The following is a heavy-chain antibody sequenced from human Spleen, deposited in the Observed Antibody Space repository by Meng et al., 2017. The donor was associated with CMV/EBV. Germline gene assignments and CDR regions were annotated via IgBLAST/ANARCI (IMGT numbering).Heavy chain of an antibody. V-gene: IGHV4-61*01. Sequence: GASVNGGSYYWAWIRQPPGKGLEWIGYIDYRGITNYNPSLKSRVTIASDTSNHQFSLKLTSLTAANTAIYYCARESRSDGLYNYFDPWGQGTLVTVSS. CDR2: IDYRGIT. CDR1: GASVNGGSYY. CDR3: ARESRSDGLYNYFDP. D-gene: IGHD5-24*01. J-gene: IGHJ5*02.